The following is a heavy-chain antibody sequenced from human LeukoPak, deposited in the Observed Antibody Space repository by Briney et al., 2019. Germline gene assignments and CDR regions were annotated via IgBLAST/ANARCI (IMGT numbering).Heavy chain of an antibody. CDR3: ARDSVVATYQHGMDV. J-gene: IGHJ6*02. V-gene: IGHV1-2*06. Sequence: ASVKVSCKASGYTFTGYFMHWVRQAPGQGLEWMGRINPNSGGTNYAQKFQGRVTMTRDTSIATAYMELSRLTSDDTAVYYCARDSVVATYQHGMDVWGQGSTVTVSS. CDR1: GYTFTGYF. D-gene: IGHD2-2*01. CDR2: INPNSGGT.